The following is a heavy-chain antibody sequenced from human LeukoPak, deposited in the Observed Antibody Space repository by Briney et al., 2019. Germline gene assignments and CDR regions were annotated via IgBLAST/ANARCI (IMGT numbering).Heavy chain of an antibody. Sequence: GGPLSLSCAASGFTSRSNRMNWVPQAPGKGLEWVSSISSSSYIYYADSVKGRFTISRDNAKNSLYLQMNSLRAEDTAVYYCARILLNAFDIWGQGTMVTVSS. V-gene: IGHV3-21*01. CDR1: GFTSRSNR. J-gene: IGHJ3*02. CDR2: ISSSSYI. CDR3: ARILLNAFDI.